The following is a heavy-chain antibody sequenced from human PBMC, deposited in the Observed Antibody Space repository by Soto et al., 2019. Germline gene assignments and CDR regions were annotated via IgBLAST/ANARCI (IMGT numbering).Heavy chain of an antibody. Sequence: PSETLSLTCTVSGGSISSSSYYWGWIRQPPGKGLEWIGSIYYSGSTYYNPSLKSRVTISVDTSKNQFSLKLSSVTAADTAVYYCARQVTTIAAADTNWFDPWGQGTLVTVSS. CDR1: GGSISSSSYY. J-gene: IGHJ5*02. CDR2: IYYSGST. CDR3: ARQVTTIAAADTNWFDP. V-gene: IGHV4-39*01. D-gene: IGHD6-13*01.